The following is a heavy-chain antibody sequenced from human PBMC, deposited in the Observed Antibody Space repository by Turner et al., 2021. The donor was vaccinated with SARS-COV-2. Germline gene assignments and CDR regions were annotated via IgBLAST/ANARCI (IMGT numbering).Heavy chain of an antibody. D-gene: IGHD3-22*01. V-gene: IGHV5-10-1*03. J-gene: IGHJ1*01. CDR2: IDPSDSHT. CDR1: GYSFTTYW. CDR3: ASGDTYYYDSSGYFVAEFLQH. Sequence: EVQLVQSGAEVKKPGESLSISCKGSGYSFTTYWISWVRQMPGKGLEWMGRIDPSDSHTTYSPSFQGHVTISADKSIRTAYLQWNSLKASDTAMYYCASGDTYYYDSSGYFVAEFLQHWGQGTLVTVSS.